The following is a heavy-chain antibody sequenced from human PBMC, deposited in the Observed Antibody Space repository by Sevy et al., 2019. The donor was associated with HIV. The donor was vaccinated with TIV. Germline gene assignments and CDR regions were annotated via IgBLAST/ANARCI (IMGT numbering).Heavy chain of an antibody. CDR3: ARDNYHFDY. Sequence: SETLSLTCTVSGGSISSYYWSWIRQPPGKGLEWIGYIYYSGSTNYNPSLKSRVTISVDTSKNQFSLKLSSVTAADTAVYYCARDNYHFDYWGQGTLVTVSS. V-gene: IGHV4-59*01. CDR2: IYYSGST. CDR1: GGSISSYY. J-gene: IGHJ4*02. D-gene: IGHD3-10*01.